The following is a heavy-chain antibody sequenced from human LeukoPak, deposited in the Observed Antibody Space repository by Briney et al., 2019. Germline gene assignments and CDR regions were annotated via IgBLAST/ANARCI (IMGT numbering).Heavy chain of an antibody. Sequence: PGGSLRLSCAASEFTFNNNGMHWVRQAPGKGLEGVALISKDGSNEYYADSVKGRFTISRDNAKNSLYLQMNSLRAEDTALYYCAKYRTSGGNAFDIWGQGTMVTVSS. CDR2: ISKDGSNE. CDR3: AKYRTSGGNAFDI. J-gene: IGHJ3*02. V-gene: IGHV3-30*18. CDR1: EFTFNNNG. D-gene: IGHD3-16*01.